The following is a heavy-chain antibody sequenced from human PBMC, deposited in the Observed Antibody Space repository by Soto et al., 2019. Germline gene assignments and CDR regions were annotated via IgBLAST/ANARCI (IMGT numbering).Heavy chain of an antibody. V-gene: IGHV4-61*01. D-gene: IGHD1-26*01. Sequence: PSETLSLTCNVSGVSVSRGTYYWSWIRQPPGKGLEWIGYIYYSGSTNYNPPLKSRVTISVGTSKNPFSFQLSSVTAAHTALYSCAGPPLADHSLWDRAPWGPGTRATASS. J-gene: IGHJ5*02. CDR1: GVSVSRGTYY. CDR3: AGPPLADHSLWDRAP. CDR2: IYYSGST.